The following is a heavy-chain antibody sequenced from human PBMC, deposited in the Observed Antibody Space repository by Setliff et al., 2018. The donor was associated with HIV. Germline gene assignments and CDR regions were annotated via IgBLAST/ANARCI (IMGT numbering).Heavy chain of an antibody. Sequence: PSETLSLTCTVSGGSISSYYWSWIRQPAGKGLEWIGRFYTSGSTNYNPSLKSRVTMSVDTSKNQFSLKVRYVTAADTAIYYCAREHCSGPKYFQHWGQGTLVTVSS. J-gene: IGHJ1*01. D-gene: IGHD2-15*01. CDR3: AREHCSGPKYFQH. CDR2: FYTSGST. CDR1: GGSISSYY. V-gene: IGHV4-4*07.